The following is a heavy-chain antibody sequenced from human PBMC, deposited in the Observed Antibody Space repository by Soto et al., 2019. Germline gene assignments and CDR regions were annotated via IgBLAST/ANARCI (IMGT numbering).Heavy chain of an antibody. D-gene: IGHD2-21*02. CDR3: AKGRASDCPGCTQDY. V-gene: IGHV3-23*01. CDR1: AFTFSSYA. Sequence: EVQLLESGGGLAQPGGSLRLSCAASAFTFSSYAMSWVRQAPGKGMEWVSAVSGSGDSTYYADSVQGRFTISRDNSKNTLYLQMNSLRAEDTAVYYCAKGRASDCPGCTQDYWGQGTLVTVSS. J-gene: IGHJ4*02. CDR2: VSGSGDST.